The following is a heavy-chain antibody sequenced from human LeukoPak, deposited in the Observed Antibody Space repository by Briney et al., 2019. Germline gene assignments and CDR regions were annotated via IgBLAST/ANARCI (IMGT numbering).Heavy chain of an antibody. V-gene: IGHV3-23*01. Sequence: PGGSLRLSCAASGFTFSRSGMSWVRQAPRKGLECVSGDSDGSTHYTDSVKGRFTISRDTSKNTVYLQMNSLRVDDTAVYYCAKATVSGYGNFDSWGQGTLVTVSS. CDR3: AKATVSGYGNFDS. CDR1: GFTFSRSG. D-gene: IGHD5-12*01. CDR2: DSDGST. J-gene: IGHJ4*02.